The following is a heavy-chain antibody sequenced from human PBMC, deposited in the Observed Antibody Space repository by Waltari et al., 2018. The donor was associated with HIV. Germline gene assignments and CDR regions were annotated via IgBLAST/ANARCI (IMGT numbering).Heavy chain of an antibody. V-gene: IGHV3-33*01. D-gene: IGHD6-13*01. CDR1: GFSFSSLA. Sequence: QVQLVESGAGVAQPGRSLSLSCVASGFSFSSLAMNSVSQAPGKGLGWVQLIWYDGSQKEYAVTVKGRFTMSRDNSQNTLYLQVDSLRVEDTATYYCSRAGTAAGKSNYYYGTDVWGQGTTVTVSS. J-gene: IGHJ6*02. CDR2: IWYDGSQK. CDR3: SRAGTAAGKSNYYYGTDV.